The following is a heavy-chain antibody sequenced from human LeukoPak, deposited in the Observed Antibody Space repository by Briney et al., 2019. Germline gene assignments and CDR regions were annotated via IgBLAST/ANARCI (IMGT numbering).Heavy chain of an antibody. J-gene: IGHJ3*02. CDR1: GFTFSSYA. CDR2: ISYDGSNK. D-gene: IGHD6-19*01. Sequence: GGSLRLSCAASGFTFSSYAMHWVRQAPGKGLEWVAVISYDGSNKYYADSVKGRFTISRDNSKNTLYLQMNSLRAEDTAVYYCARPVALAGQLSSENAFDIWGQGTMVTVSS. V-gene: IGHV3-30*04. CDR3: ARPVALAGQLSSENAFDI.